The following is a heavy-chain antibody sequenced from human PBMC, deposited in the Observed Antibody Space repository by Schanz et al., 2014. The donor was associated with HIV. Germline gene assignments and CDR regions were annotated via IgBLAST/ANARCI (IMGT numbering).Heavy chain of an antibody. CDR3: ARVFGRTYGLPDY. D-gene: IGHD3-10*01. CDR2: INSNEGTT. Sequence: EVQLLDSGGGLVQPGGSLRLSCVASGFTFNNYAMTWVRQAPGKGLEWVSRINSNEGTTDYADSVKGRFTISRDNARTSLYLQMNSLRAEDTAVYYCARVFGRTYGLPDYWGQGTLVTVSS. V-gene: IGHV3-23*01. J-gene: IGHJ4*02. CDR1: GFTFNNYA.